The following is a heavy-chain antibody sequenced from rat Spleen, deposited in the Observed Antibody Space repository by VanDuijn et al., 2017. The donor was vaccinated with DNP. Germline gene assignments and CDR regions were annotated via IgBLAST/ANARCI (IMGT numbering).Heavy chain of an antibody. CDR3: ARYDSSWAY. CDR2: ISYSGST. V-gene: IGHV3-1*01. CDR1: GYSITSNY. J-gene: IGHJ3*01. D-gene: IGHD1-2*01. Sequence: EVQLQESGPGLVKPSQSLSLTCSVTGYSITSNYWGWIRKFPGNKMEWIGHISYSGSTSYNPSLKSRISITRDTSKNQFFLQLNSVTTEDTATYYCARYDSSWAYWGQGTLVTVSS.